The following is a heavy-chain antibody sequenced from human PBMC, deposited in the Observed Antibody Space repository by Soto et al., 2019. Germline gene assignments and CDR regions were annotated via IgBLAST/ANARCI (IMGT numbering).Heavy chain of an antibody. CDR1: GVSINNYY. CDR3: APRKERSGPYYLDL. D-gene: IGHD6-25*01. Sequence: SETLSLTCTVSGVSINNYYWTWIRQPPGKRLEWIGAIYYTGSTTYNPSLRSRVTFSVDTSKNQFSLSLTSVTAADSAVYFCAPRKERSGPYYLDLWGPGPQVTVSS. CDR2: IYYTGST. J-gene: IGHJ4*01. V-gene: IGHV4-59*01.